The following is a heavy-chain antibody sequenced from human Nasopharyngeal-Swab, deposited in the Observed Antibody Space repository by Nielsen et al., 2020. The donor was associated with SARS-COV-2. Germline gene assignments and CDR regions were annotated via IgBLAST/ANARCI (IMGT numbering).Heavy chain of an antibody. CDR3: AKPVALEWLLYSENYYYYGMDV. CDR2: IYSGGST. Sequence: GGSLRLSCAASGFTVSSNYMSWVRQAPGKGLEWVSVIYSGGSTYYADSVKGRFTISRDNSKNTLYLQMNSLRAEDTAVYYCAKPVALEWLLYSENYYYYGMDVWGQGTTVTVSS. CDR1: GFTVSSNY. V-gene: IGHV3-53*01. D-gene: IGHD3-3*01. J-gene: IGHJ6*02.